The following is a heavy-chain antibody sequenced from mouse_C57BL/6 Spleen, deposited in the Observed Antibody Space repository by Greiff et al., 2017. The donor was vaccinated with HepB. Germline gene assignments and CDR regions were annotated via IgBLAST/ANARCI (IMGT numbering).Heavy chain of an antibody. CDR3: ARDGGYDGFAY. CDR1: GFTFSSYA. J-gene: IGHJ3*01. D-gene: IGHD2-2*01. V-gene: IGHV5-4*01. CDR2: ISEGGSYT. Sequence: DVQLVESGGGLVKPGGSLKLSCAASGFTFSSYAMSWVRQTPEKRLEWVATISEGGSYTYYPDNVKGRFTISRDNAKNNLYLQMSHLKSEDTAMYYCARDGGYDGFAYWGQGTLVTVSA.